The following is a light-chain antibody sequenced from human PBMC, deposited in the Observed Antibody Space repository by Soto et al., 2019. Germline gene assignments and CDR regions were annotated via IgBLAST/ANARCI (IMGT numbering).Light chain of an antibody. J-gene: IGLJ3*02. V-gene: IGLV1-44*01. CDR3: SAWDDSLNGVV. CDR2: RNN. Sequence: QSVLTQPPSASGTPGQRVTISCSGSSSNIGSHTVFWCQHLPGTAPKLLIYRNNQRPSGVPDRFSGSKSGTSASLAISGLQSEDEADYYCSAWDDSLNGVVFGGGTKLTVL. CDR1: SSNIGSHT.